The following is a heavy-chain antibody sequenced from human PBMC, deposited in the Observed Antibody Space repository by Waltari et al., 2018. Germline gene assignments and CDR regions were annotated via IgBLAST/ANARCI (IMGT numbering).Heavy chain of an antibody. CDR2: RLPSFGPA. V-gene: IGHV1-69*01. D-gene: IGHD2-2*02. CDR1: GGTFSSYA. CDR3: ARDKDIVVVPAAIGLAFDI. Sequence: QVQLVQSGAEVKKPGSSVKVSCKASGGTFSSYAISWVRQAPGQGLEWRGGRLPSFGPAKDAQKFQGRVTITADESTSTAYMELSSLRSEDTAVYYCARDKDIVVVPAAIGLAFDIWGQGTMVTVSS. J-gene: IGHJ3*02.